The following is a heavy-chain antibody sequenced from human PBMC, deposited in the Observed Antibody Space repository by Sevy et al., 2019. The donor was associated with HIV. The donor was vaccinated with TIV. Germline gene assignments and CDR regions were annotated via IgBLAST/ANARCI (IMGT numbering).Heavy chain of an antibody. D-gene: IGHD4-17*01. CDR3: ARHDYGGNIFGY. CDR2: ISSSGNTI. Sequence: GGSLRLSCAASGFTFSDYYMSWIRQAPGKGLEWISYISSSGNTIYYADSVKGRFTISRDNAKNSLFLQMNSLRADDTAVYYCARHDYGGNIFGYWGQGTLVIVSS. CDR1: GFTFSDYY. J-gene: IGHJ4*02. V-gene: IGHV3-11*01.